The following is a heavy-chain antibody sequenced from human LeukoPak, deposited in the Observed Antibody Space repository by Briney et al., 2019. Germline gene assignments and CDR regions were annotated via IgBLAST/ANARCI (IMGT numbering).Heavy chain of an antibody. V-gene: IGHV3-15*01. J-gene: IGHJ4*02. Sequence: GGSLRLSCAASGFTFSDAWMNWVRQAPGKGLEWVGRIKTRTDDGTTDYAAPVKGRFSISKDDSKNTVYLQMNSLKTEDTAVYYCTGRNFDYWGQGTLVTVSS. CDR2: IKTRTDDGTT. CDR1: GFTFSDAW. CDR3: TGRNFDY.